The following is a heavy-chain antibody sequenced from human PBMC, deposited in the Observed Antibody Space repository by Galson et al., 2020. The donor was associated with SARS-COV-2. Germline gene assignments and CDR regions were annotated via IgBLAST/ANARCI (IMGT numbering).Heavy chain of an antibody. Sequence: NSGGSLRLSCAASGFPFSTYSMNWVRLAPGKGLEWVSSISTSSSYTYYVDSVKGRFSISRDNPRNSLYLQMNSLRAEDTAVYYCARDEGIRGYNYGRLYYGMDGWCQGTTVPVSS. D-gene: IGHD5-18*01. CDR3: ARDEGIRGYNYGRLYYGMDG. CDR2: ISTSSSYT. J-gene: IGHJ6*02. CDR1: GFPFSTYS. V-gene: IGHV3-21*01.